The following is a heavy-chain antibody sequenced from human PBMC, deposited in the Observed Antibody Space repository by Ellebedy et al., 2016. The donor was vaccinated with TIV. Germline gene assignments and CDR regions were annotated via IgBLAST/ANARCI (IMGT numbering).Heavy chain of an antibody. D-gene: IGHD5-18*01. V-gene: IGHV3-11*04. CDR2: MSSSGRTI. J-gene: IGHJ4*02. CDR1: GFTFNDYY. Sequence: GESLKISCAASGFTFNDYYMSWVRQAPGRGLEWLSYMSSSGRTIYYADSVNGRFTISRDNAKNTLYLQMNSLRAEDTAVYYCAFMWRYSYGLDYWGQGTLVTVSS. CDR3: AFMWRYSYGLDY.